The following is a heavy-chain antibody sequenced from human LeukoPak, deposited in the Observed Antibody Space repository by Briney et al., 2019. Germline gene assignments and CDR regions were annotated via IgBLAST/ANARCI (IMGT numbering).Heavy chain of an antibody. CDR3: ARDRYWVAAAGTPSLMDV. CDR1: GFNLCNYA. J-gene: IGHJ6*03. D-gene: IGHD6-13*01. Sequence: PGGSLRLSCAASGFNLCNYAMSWVRQAPGRGLEGVSAISGSGGSTYYAASVKGRFTISSDNYKNTLYLQMNSLRAEDTAVYYCARDRYWVAAAGTPSLMDVWGKGTTVTVSS. CDR2: ISGSGGST. V-gene: IGHV3-23*01.